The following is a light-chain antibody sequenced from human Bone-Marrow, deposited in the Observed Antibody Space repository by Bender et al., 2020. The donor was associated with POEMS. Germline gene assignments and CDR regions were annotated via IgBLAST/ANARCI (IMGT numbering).Light chain of an antibody. CDR1: SSDVGAYNY. V-gene: IGLV2-8*01. J-gene: IGLJ2*01. CDR3: SSYAGRNNLL. Sequence: QSVLTQPASVSGSPGQSITISCTGTSSDVGAYNYVSWYQQHPGKVPKLIISEISNRPSGVPDRFSGSRSGNSASLTVSGLQTEDEAHYYCSSYAGRNNLLFGGGTWLTVL. CDR2: EIS.